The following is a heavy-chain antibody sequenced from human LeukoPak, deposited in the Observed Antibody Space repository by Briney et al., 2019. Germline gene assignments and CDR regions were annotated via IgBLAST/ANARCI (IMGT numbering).Heavy chain of an antibody. CDR2: IKSKTAGGTT. V-gene: IGHV3-15*01. CDR3: TTDSPYYYDSSYNAFDI. J-gene: IGHJ3*02. D-gene: IGHD3-22*01. CDR1: GFTFSNAW. Sequence: GGSLRLSCAASGFTFSNAWMSWVRQAPGKGLEWVGRIKSKTAGGTTDYAAPVKGRFTISRDDSKNTLYPQMNSLKTEDTAVYYCTTDSPYYYDSSYNAFDIWGQGTMVTVSS.